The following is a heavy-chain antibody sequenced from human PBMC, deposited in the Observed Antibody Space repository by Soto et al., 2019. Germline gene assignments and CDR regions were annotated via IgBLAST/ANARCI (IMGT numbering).Heavy chain of an antibody. CDR1: GFTFSSYS. D-gene: IGHD3-10*01. J-gene: IGHJ4*02. CDR2: VGGGGDNT. CDR3: AKRDSGSGRSPPLINY. V-gene: IGHV3-23*01. Sequence: EVQLLESGGGLVQPGGSLRLSCAASGFTFSSYSMNWVRQAPGKGLEWVASVGGGGDNTFYADSVKGRFTISRADSQNVLKLQMNSLRAEDSAGYFCAKRDSGSGRSPPLINYWGQGTLVTVSS.